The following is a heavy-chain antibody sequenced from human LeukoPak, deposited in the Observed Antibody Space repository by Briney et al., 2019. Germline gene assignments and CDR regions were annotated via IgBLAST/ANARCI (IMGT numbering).Heavy chain of an antibody. Sequence: SETLSLTCTVSGVSIRSASCYWNWIRQPAGKGPEWIGRFYTSENTNYNPSLKSRVTISLDTSKNQFSLKLSSVTAADTAVYYCARPLHCRSTDCYDWFDPWGQGTLVTVSS. CDR1: GVSIRSASCY. D-gene: IGHD2-2*01. J-gene: IGHJ5*02. V-gene: IGHV4-61*02. CDR2: FYTSENT. CDR3: ARPLHCRSTDCYDWFDP.